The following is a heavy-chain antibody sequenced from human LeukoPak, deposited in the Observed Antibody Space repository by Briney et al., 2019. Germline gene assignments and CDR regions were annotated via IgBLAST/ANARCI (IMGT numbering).Heavy chain of an antibody. CDR3: ARARKYSSGWC. CDR1: GFTFTSSA. D-gene: IGHD6-19*01. Sequence: ASVKVSGKPAGFTFTSSAMQRVRQARGQRLGCIGWIVVGSGNTNYAQKSQGRVTMTRNTSISTAYMELSSLRSEDTAVYYCARARKYSSGWCWGQGTLVTVS. CDR2: IVVGSGNT. V-gene: IGHV1-58*02. J-gene: IGHJ4*02.